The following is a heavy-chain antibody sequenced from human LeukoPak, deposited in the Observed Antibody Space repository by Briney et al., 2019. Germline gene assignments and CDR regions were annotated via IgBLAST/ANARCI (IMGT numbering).Heavy chain of an antibody. CDR1: GYTFTSYY. D-gene: IGHD4-17*01. CDR2: INPCGGST. J-gene: IGHJ4*02. CDR3: ARDKRLRNFDY. Sequence: ASVKVSCRASGYTFTSYYMHWVRQAPGQGLEWMGIINPCGGSTSYAQKFQGRVTMTRDTSTSTVYMELSSLRSEDTAVYYCARDKRLRNFDYWGQGTLVTVSS. V-gene: IGHV1-46*01.